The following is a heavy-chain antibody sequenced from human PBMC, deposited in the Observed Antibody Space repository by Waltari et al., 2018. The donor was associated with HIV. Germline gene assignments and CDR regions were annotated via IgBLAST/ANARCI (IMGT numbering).Heavy chain of an antibody. Sequence: VQLEECGGGVVQPGRSRRLSCAASGFRVSDYGMHSVRQAPGKGLQWVAVIWYDGSKKEYSDSVKGRFTISKDNSKNTLFLQMNSLRVDDTAVYFCARVPFASSWSADSFDVWGPGTRITVSS. CDR3: ARVPFASSWSADSFDV. V-gene: IGHV3-33*01. J-gene: IGHJ3*01. CDR2: IWYDGSKK. CDR1: GFRVSDYG. D-gene: IGHD6-13*01.